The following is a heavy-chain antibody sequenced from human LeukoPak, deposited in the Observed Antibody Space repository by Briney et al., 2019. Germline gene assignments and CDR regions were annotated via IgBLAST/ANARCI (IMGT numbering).Heavy chain of an antibody. J-gene: IGHJ5*02. Sequence: GGSLRLSCAASGFTFSSYEMNWVRQAPGKGLEWVSYISSSTSTIYYADSVKGRFTISRDNAKSSLYLQMNSPRAEDTAVYYCARDQAFDPWGQGTLVTVSS. CDR3: ARDQAFDP. CDR1: GFTFSSYE. CDR2: ISSSTSTI. V-gene: IGHV3-48*03.